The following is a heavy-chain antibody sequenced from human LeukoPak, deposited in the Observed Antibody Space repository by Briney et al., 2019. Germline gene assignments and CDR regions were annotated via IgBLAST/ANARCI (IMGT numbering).Heavy chain of an antibody. Sequence: SETLSLTCTVSGGSITSGSFYWSWIRQPAGTGLEWLGRIYPSGSTNYNPSLKSRVTISVHTSKNQFSLKLSSVTAADTAVYYCARDRGLRNYYDSSGYYRDAFDIWGQGTMVTVSS. D-gene: IGHD3-22*01. CDR2: IYPSGST. CDR1: GGSITSGSFY. V-gene: IGHV4-61*02. J-gene: IGHJ3*02. CDR3: ARDRGLRNYYDSSGYYRDAFDI.